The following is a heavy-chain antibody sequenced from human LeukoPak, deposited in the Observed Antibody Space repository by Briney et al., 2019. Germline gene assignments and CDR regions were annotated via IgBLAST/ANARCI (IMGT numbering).Heavy chain of an antibody. CDR1: GFTFNSYW. CDR2: IKQDGSEK. CDR3: ARRKFSGSYSSYYYCYYMDV. J-gene: IGHJ6*03. Sequence: QPGGSLRLSCAASGFTFNSYWMSWVRQAPGKGLEWVANIKQDGSEKYYVDSVKGRFTISRDNAKNSLYLQMNSLRAEDTAVYYCARRKFSGSYSSYYYCYYMDVWGKGTTVTVSS. V-gene: IGHV3-7*01. D-gene: IGHD1-26*01.